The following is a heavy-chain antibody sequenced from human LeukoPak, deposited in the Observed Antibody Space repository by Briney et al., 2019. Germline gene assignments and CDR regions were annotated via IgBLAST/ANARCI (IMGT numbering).Heavy chain of an antibody. D-gene: IGHD2-2*01. CDR3: ATYCPSANCPDY. J-gene: IGHJ4*02. CDR2: MSYDGNHI. V-gene: IGHV3-30-3*01. Sequence: GGSLRLSCAASGFTFSTYAMHWIRQAPGKGLEWVAVMSYDGNHIYYADSVKGRFTISRDNSKNTLSLQMDSLRAEDTAVYYCATYCPSANCPDYWGQGTLVTVSS. CDR1: GFTFSTYA.